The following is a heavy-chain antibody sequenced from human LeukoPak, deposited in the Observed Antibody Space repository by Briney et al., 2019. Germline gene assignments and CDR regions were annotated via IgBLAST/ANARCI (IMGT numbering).Heavy chain of an antibody. D-gene: IGHD3-3*01. CDR2: ISVYNGNT. CDR1: GYTFTSYG. CDR3: ARFLEWLLYDYYYGMDV. J-gene: IGHJ6*02. V-gene: IGHV1-18*01. Sequence: ASVKVSCKASGYTFTSYGISWVRQAPGQGLEWMGWISVYNGNTNYAQKLQGRVTMTTDTSTSTAYMELRSLRSDDTAVHYCARFLEWLLYDYYYGMDVWGQGTTVTVSS.